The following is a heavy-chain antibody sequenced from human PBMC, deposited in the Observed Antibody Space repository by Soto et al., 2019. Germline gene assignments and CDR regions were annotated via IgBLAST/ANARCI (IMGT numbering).Heavy chain of an antibody. CDR2: ISAYNGNT. CDR3: ARSQDRGSSTYYGMDV. Sequence: QVQLVQSGAEVKKPGAPVKVSCKASGYTFTSYGISWVRQAPGQGLEWMGWISAYNGNTNYAQKLQGRVTMTTDTSTSTAYMELRSLRSDDTAVYYCARSQDRGSSTYYGMDVWGQGTTVTVSS. D-gene: IGHD6-13*01. J-gene: IGHJ6*02. CDR1: GYTFTSYG. V-gene: IGHV1-18*04.